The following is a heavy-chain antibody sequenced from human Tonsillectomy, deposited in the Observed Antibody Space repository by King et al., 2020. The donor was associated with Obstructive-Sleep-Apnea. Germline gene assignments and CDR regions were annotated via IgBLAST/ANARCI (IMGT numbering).Heavy chain of an antibody. CDR2: ISYDGRNK. CDR1: GFTFRNYA. J-gene: IGHJ4*02. CDR3: TSDPCRFFFDY. V-gene: IGHV3-30-3*01. D-gene: IGHD2-2*01. Sequence: VQLVESGGGVVQPGRSLSLSCAASGFTFRNYAMHWVRQAPGKGLEGVAVISYDGRNKYYADSVKGRFTISSNNSSNTLYLQMNSRRAEDTAVSYCTSDPCRFFFDYWGQGTLVTVSS.